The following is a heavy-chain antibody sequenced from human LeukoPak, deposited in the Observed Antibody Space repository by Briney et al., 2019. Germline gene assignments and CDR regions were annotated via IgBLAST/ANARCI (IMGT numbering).Heavy chain of an antibody. J-gene: IGHJ6*03. CDR1: GFTFSSYA. CDR2: IKQDGSEK. V-gene: IGHV3-7*01. Sequence: GGSLRLSCATSGFTFSSYAMSWVRQAPGKGLEWVANIKQDGSEKYYVDSVKGRFTISRDNAKNSLYLQMNSLRAEDTAVYYCARENYYGSGSYHYYYYYMDVWGKGTTVTVSS. CDR3: ARENYYGSGSYHYYYYYMDV. D-gene: IGHD3-10*01.